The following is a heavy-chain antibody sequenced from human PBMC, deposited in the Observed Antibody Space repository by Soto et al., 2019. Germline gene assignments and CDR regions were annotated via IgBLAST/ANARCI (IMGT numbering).Heavy chain of an antibody. J-gene: IGHJ6*02. CDR2: INHCGGT. CDR1: GGSFSGYY. CDR3: ARDRQYYQFWSGCQNEGPCAMGV. Sequence: PSETLSLTCAVYGGSFSGYYLTWIRQAPGKGLEWIGEINHCGGTNYNSSLKSRVTISVDTSKNQFSLILYSVTAADTAVYYCARDRQYYQFWSGCQNEGPCAMGVWGQGTTVTVSS. V-gene: IGHV4-34*01. D-gene: IGHD3-3*02.